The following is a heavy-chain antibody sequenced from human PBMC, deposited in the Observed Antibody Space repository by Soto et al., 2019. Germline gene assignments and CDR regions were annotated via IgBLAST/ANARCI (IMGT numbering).Heavy chain of an antibody. D-gene: IGHD5-12*01. V-gene: IGHV3-33*01. J-gene: IGHJ6*02. Sequence: GGSLRLSCAASGFTFSSYGMHWVRQAPGKGLEWVAVIWYDGSNKYYADSVKGRFTISRDNSKNTLYLQMNSLRAEDTAVYYCVREDIVATIEGYYYYGMDVWGQGTTVTVSS. CDR2: IWYDGSNK. CDR1: GFTFSSYG. CDR3: VREDIVATIEGYYYYGMDV.